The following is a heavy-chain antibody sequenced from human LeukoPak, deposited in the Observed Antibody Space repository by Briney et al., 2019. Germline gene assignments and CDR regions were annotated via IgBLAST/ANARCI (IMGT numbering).Heavy chain of an antibody. V-gene: IGHV3-21*04. CDR3: TGNYYGSGSYADFDY. Sequence: PGGSLRLSCAASGFTFSSYSMNWVRQAPGKGLEWVSSISSSSNYIYYADSVKVRFTISRDNAKNSLYLQMNSLRAEDTAVYYCTGNYYGSGSYADFDYWGQGTLVTVSS. J-gene: IGHJ4*02. D-gene: IGHD3-10*01. CDR1: GFTFSSYS. CDR2: ISSSSNYI.